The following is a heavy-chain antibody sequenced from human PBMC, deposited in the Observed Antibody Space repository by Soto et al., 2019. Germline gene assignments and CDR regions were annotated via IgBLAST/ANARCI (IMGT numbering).Heavy chain of an antibody. Sequence: GGSLRLSCAASGFTFSSYAMSWVRQAPGKGLEWVSAISGSGGSTYYADSVKGRFTISRDNSKNTLYVQMNSLRAEDTAVYYCAKAGFGGLYYFDYWGQGTLVTVSS. J-gene: IGHJ4*02. D-gene: IGHD3-10*01. CDR2: ISGSGGST. V-gene: IGHV3-23*01. CDR3: AKAGFGGLYYFDY. CDR1: GFTFSSYA.